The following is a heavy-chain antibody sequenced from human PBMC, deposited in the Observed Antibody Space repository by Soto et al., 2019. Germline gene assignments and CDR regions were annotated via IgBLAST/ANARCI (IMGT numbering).Heavy chain of an antibody. CDR2: ICWNSGSI. Sequence: EVQLVESGGGLVQPGRSLRLSCAASGFTFDDYAMHWVRQAPGKGLEWVSGICWNSGSIGYADSVKGRFTISRDNAKNSLYLQMNSLRAEDTALYYCATEYDYWGQGTLVTVSS. CDR3: ATEYDY. J-gene: IGHJ4*02. V-gene: IGHV3-9*01. CDR1: GFTFDDYA.